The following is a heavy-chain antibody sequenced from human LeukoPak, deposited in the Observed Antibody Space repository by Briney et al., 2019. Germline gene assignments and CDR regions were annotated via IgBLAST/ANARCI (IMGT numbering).Heavy chain of an antibody. CDR3: ARVSGYYDSSGHFDY. CDR2: INHSGST. D-gene: IGHD3-22*01. J-gene: IGHJ4*02. CDR1: GGSFSGYY. V-gene: IGHV4-34*01. Sequence: KPSETLSLTCAVYGGSFSGYYWSWIRQPPGKGLEWIGEINHSGSTNYNPSLKSRVTISVDTSKNQFSLKLSSVTAADTAVYYCARVSGYYDSSGHFDYWGQGTLVTVSS.